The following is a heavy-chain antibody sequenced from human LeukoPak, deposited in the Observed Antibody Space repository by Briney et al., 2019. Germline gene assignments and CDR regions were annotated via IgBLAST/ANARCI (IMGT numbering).Heavy chain of an antibody. V-gene: IGHV6-1*01. J-gene: IGHJ4*02. CDR3: ARVFTQLWFFHY. CDR2: TYYRSKWYN. CDR1: GDSVSSNSAA. D-gene: IGHD5-18*01. Sequence: SQTLSLTCAISGDSVSSNSAAWDWIRQSPSRGLEWLGRTYYRSKWYNDYAVSVKSRITINPDTSKNQFSLQLNSVTAADTAVYYCARVFTQLWFFHYWGQGTLVTVSS.